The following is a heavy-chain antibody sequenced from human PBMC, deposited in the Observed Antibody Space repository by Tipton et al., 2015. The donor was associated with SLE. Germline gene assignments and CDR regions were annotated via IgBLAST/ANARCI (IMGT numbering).Heavy chain of an antibody. CDR3: AKDLSDTPMVY. J-gene: IGHJ4*02. CDR2: ISSNEGST. V-gene: IGHV3-64*04. Sequence: SLRLSCSASGFTFSWYAMHWVRQAPGKGLEYVSAISSNEGSTYYADSVKGRFTISRDNSKNTLYVQMNSLRAEDTAVYYCAKDLSDTPMVYWGQGTLVTISS. CDR1: GFTFSWYA. D-gene: IGHD5-18*01.